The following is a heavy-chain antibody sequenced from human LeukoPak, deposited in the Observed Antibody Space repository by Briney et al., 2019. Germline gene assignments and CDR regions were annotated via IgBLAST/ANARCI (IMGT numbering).Heavy chain of an antibody. V-gene: IGHV4-59*01. D-gene: IGHD3-10*02. CDR3: ARHVRGVITDAFDI. CDR2: IYYRGIT. J-gene: IGHJ3*02. Sequence: SETLSLTCTVSGGSISSYYWSWIRQPPGKGLEWIGYIYYRGITTYNPSLKSRVTTPIDTSKNQFSLKLTSVTAADTAVYYCARHVRGVITDAFDIWGQGTMVTVSS. CDR1: GGSISSYY.